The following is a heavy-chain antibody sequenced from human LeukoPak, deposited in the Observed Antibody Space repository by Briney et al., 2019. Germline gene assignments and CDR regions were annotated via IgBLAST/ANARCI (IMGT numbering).Heavy chain of an antibody. CDR2: ISAYNGNT. CDR3: ARLDRTSGTTYRDS. V-gene: IGHV1-18*01. CDR1: GYTFTSYG. J-gene: IGHJ4*02. D-gene: IGHD1-1*01. Sequence: ASVKVSCKASGYTFTSYGISWVRQAPGQGLEWMGWISAYNGNTNYAQKLQGRVTMTTDTSTSTAYMELRSLRSDDTAVYYCARLDRTSGTTYRDSWGQGTLVTVSS.